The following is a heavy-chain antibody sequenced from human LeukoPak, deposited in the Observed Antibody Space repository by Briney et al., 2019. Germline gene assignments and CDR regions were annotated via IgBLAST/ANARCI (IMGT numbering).Heavy chain of an antibody. J-gene: IGHJ4*02. D-gene: IGHD1-26*01. Sequence: HPGGSLRLSCAASGFTFSGSAMHWVRQASGKGLEWVDRIRSKANSYATAYSASVKGRFTVSRDDSKNTAYLQMNSLKTEDTAVYYCTSGNYYSFDNWGQGTLVTVSS. CDR1: GFTFSGSA. V-gene: IGHV3-73*01. CDR3: TSGNYYSFDN. CDR2: IRSKANSYAT.